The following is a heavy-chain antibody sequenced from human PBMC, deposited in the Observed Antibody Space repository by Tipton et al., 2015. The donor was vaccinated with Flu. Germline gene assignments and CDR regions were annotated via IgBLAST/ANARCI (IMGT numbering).Heavy chain of an antibody. J-gene: IGHJ6*02. Sequence: SLRLSCAASGFTFSSYSMNWVRQAPGKGLEWVSSISSSSSYIYYADSVKGRFTISRDNAKNSLYLQMNSLRAEDTAVYYCASTPKYSSSWYYYGMDVWGQGTTVTVSS. V-gene: IGHV3-21*01. D-gene: IGHD6-13*01. CDR1: GFTFSSYS. CDR2: ISSSSSYI. CDR3: ASTPKYSSSWYYYGMDV.